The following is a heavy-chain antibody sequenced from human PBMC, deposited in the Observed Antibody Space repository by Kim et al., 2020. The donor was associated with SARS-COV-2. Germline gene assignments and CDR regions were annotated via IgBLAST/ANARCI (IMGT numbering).Heavy chain of an antibody. CDR2: IYYSENT. J-gene: IGHJ4*02. CDR3: ARGVVVVTARTLFDY. Sequence: SETLSLTFTVSGGSISNSNYYWGWIRQPPGQGLEWIGSIYYSENTYYNPSLKSRVTISLDMSKNQFSLKLSSVTAADTAVYYCARGVVVVTARTLFDYWGQGTLVTVSS. D-gene: IGHD2-21*02. V-gene: IGHV4-39*07. CDR1: GGSISNSNYY.